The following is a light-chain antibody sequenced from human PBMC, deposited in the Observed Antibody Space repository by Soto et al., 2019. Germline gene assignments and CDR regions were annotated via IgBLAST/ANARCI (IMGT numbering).Light chain of an antibody. Sequence: HSVLTQPPSASGTPGQRVTISCSGSSSNIGSNYVYWYQHLPGTAPKLLIYSHNQRPSGVPDRFSGSTSGTSASLAISGLQSEDEANYYCAAWDDSLSGVVFGGGTKLTVL. J-gene: IGLJ2*01. CDR1: SSNIGSNY. CDR2: SHN. V-gene: IGLV1-47*02. CDR3: AAWDDSLSGVV.